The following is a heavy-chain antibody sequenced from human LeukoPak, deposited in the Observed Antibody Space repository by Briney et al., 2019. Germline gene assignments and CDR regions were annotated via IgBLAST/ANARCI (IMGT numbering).Heavy chain of an antibody. V-gene: IGHV3-23*01. Sequence: GGSLRLSCAASGFTFSNYAMSWVRQAPGHGLEWVSAISGSGGSTYYADSVKGRFTISRDNSKNTLYLQMNSLRAEDTAVYYCAKDSYDILTGYYLFDYWGQGTLVPVSS. CDR3: AKDSYDILTGYYLFDY. CDR2: ISGSGGST. D-gene: IGHD3-9*01. J-gene: IGHJ4*02. CDR1: GFTFSNYA.